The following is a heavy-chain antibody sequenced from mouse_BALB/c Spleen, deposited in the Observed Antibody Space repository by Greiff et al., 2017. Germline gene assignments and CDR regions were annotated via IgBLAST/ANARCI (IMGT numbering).Heavy chain of an antibody. V-gene: IGHV5-4*02. CDR3: ARERDYGIGGWFAY. Sequence: EVQGVESGGGLVKPGGSLKLSCAASGFTFSDYYMYWVRQTPEKRLEWVATISDGGSYTYYPDSVKGRFTISRDNAKNNLYLQMSSLKSEDTAMYYCARERDYGIGGWFAYWGQGTLVTVSA. CDR1: GFTFSDYY. CDR2: ISDGGSYT. J-gene: IGHJ3*01. D-gene: IGHD1-1*01.